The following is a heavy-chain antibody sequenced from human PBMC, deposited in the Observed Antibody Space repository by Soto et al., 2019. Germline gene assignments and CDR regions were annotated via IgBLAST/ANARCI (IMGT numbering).Heavy chain of an antibody. D-gene: IGHD2-21*02. CDR3: SRGGGDGPFGY. V-gene: IGHV1-18*04. Sequence: QVQLVQSGAEVKKPGASVKVSCKASGYPFTSYGISWVRQAPGQGLEWVGWISAYNGNTNYTQKLQGRVNMTTGSTTSTAYMKLRSLRSDDTDVYYCSRGGGDGPFGYRGQGTLVTVSS. CDR1: GYPFTSYG. CDR2: ISAYNGNT. J-gene: IGHJ4*02.